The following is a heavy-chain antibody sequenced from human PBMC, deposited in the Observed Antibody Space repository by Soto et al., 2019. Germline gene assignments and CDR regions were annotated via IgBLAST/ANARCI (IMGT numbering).Heavy chain of an antibody. CDR1: GFTFSSYW. D-gene: IGHD2-21*01. CDR2: LSSDGGDT. Sequence: EVQLVESGGGLVQPGGSLRLSCAASGFTFSSYWMYWVRQAPGKGLVWVSCLSSDGGDTRYPDSVRGRFTISRDNAKSTLYLQMNSLRAEDTAVYYCAVLANGATTFDYWGQGTLVTVSS. CDR3: AVLANGATTFDY. J-gene: IGHJ4*02. V-gene: IGHV3-74*01.